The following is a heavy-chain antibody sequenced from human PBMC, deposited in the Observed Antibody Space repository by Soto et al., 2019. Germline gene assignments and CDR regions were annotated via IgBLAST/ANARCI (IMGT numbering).Heavy chain of an antibody. CDR1: GFTFSSYG. CDR2: IWYDGSNK. D-gene: IGHD5-12*01. J-gene: IGHJ4*02. V-gene: IGHV3-33*01. Sequence: GSLRLSCAASGFTFSSYGMHWVRQAPGKGLEWVAVIWYDGSNKYYADSVKGRFTISRDNSKNTLYLQMNSLRAEDTAVYYCASEVQRGYSGYDSTGELTYWGQGTLVTVSS. CDR3: ASEVQRGYSGYDSTGELTY.